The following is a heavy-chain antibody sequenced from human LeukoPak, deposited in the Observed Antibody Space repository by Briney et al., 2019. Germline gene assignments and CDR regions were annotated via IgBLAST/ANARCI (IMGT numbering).Heavy chain of an antibody. CDR2: VSGDGSQT. J-gene: IGHJ4*02. V-gene: IGHV3-23*01. Sequence: HPGGSLTLSCAASGFAFRDYAMSWVRQVTGEALEWVATVSGDGSQTYDSVSLKGRFTISRDNFDNTVYLRMSGLRAEDTAIYYCAKAIDSRGHWYERGADYWGQGTPVTVSS. CDR3: AKAIDSRGHWYERGADY. D-gene: IGHD2-21*02. CDR1: GFAFRDYA.